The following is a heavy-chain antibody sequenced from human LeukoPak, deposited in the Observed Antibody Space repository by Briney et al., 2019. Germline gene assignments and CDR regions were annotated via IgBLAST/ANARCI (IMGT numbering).Heavy chain of an antibody. CDR3: TTDRGSSWFRSLNWFDP. Sequence: GRSLRLSCAASGFTFSTYAMNWVRQAPGKGLEWVAVISYDGRQNYYADSVKGRFTISRDNSKNTLYLQMNSLKTEDTAVYYCTTDRGSSWFRSLNWFDPWGQGTLVTVSS. CDR2: ISYDGRQN. CDR1: GFTFSTYA. D-gene: IGHD6-13*01. J-gene: IGHJ5*02. V-gene: IGHV3-30*04.